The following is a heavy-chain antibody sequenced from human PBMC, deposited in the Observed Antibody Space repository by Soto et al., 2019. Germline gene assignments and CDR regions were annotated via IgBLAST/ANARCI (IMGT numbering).Heavy chain of an antibody. CDR3: ARSSIAARPPYYFDY. J-gene: IGHJ4*02. V-gene: IGHV4-39*01. CDR1: GGSISSSSYY. D-gene: IGHD6-6*01. CDR2: IYYSGST. Sequence: SETLSLTCTVSGGSISSSSYYWGWIRQPPGKGLEWIGSIYYSGSTYYNPSLKSRVTISVDTSKNQFSLKLSSVTAADTAVYYCARSSIAARPPYYFDYWGQGTLVTVSS.